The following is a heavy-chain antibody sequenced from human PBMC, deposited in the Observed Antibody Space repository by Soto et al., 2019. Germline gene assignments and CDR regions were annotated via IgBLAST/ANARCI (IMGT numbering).Heavy chain of an antibody. CDR2: INPKSGGT. CDR1: GYSFTDYH. D-gene: IGHD2-8*01. Sequence: ASVKVSCKASGYSFTDYHIHWVRQAPGQGLEWLGRINPKSGGTSTAQKFQGWVTTTTDTSISTASMELTRLTSDDTAIYYCARGDSTDCSNGVCSFFYNRDMDVWGQGPTVTVSS. V-gene: IGHV1-2*04. J-gene: IGHJ6*02. CDR3: ARGDSTDCSNGVCSFFYNRDMDV.